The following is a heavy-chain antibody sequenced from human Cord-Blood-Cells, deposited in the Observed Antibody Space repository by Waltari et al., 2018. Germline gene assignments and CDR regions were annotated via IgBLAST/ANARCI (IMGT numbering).Heavy chain of an antibody. Sequence: QVQLQESGPGLVKPSETLSLTCTVSGGSVSSGSYYWRWIRPPPGKGLEWIGYIYYRGSTNYNPSLKSRVTISVDTSKNQFSLKLSSVTAADTAVYYCAREEGSWYGGLFDYWGQGTLVTVSS. V-gene: IGHV4-61*01. J-gene: IGHJ4*02. CDR2: IYYRGST. D-gene: IGHD6-13*01. CDR3: AREEGSWYGGLFDY. CDR1: GGSVSSGSYY.